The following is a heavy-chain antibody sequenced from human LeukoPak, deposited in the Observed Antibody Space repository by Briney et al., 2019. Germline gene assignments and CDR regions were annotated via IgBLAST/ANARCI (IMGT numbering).Heavy chain of an antibody. CDR2: ISYDGSNK. V-gene: IGHV3-30*18. D-gene: IGHD2-21*02. J-gene: IGHJ4*02. CDR3: AKDNAYCGGDCYSIGCDY. CDR1: GFTFSSYG. Sequence: GRSLRLSCAASGFTFSSYGMHWVRQAPGKGLEWVAVISYDGSNKYYADSVKGRFTISRDNSKNTLYLQMNSLRAEDTAVYYRAKDNAYCGGDCYSIGCDYWGQGTLVTVSS.